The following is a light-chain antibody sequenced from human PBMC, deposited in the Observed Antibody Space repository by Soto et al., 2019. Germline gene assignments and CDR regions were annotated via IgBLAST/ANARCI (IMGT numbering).Light chain of an antibody. Sequence: DIQLTQAPSFLSASAGDRITITCWASQVISSYLAWYQQKPGRAPKILIYAASTLQSGVPSRFSGSGSGTELNLTITRLQPEDFATYYCQQLNSFPITCGQGTRLEIK. CDR3: QQLNSFPIT. CDR2: AAS. CDR1: QVISSY. V-gene: IGKV1-9*01. J-gene: IGKJ5*01.